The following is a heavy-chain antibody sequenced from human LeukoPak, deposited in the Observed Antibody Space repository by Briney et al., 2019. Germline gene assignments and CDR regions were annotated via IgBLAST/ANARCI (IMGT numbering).Heavy chain of an antibody. CDR1: GGTFSSYA. D-gene: IGHD3-9*01. Sequence: ASVKVSCKASGGTFSSYAISWVRRAPGQGLEWMGGIIPIFGTANYAQKFQGRVTITADKSTSTAYMELSSLRSEDTAVYYCAREPNYDILTGYPNYYMDVWGKGTTVTVSS. V-gene: IGHV1-69*06. J-gene: IGHJ6*03. CDR2: IIPIFGTA. CDR3: AREPNYDILTGYPNYYMDV.